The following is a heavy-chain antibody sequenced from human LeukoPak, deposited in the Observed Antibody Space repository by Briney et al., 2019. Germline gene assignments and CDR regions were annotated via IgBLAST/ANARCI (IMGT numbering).Heavy chain of an antibody. CDR1: GFTVSGTH. CDR3: AKDEATSGGGLAS. V-gene: IGHV3-53*01. Sequence: PGGSLRLSCAASGFTVSGTHMSWVRQAPGKGLEWVSAMYTGGTTYYADSVTGRFTVSRDTSRNTLFLHMNRLRAEDTAVYYCAKDEATSGGGLASWGQGTLVIVPS. J-gene: IGHJ5*01. D-gene: IGHD3-16*01. CDR2: MYTGGTT.